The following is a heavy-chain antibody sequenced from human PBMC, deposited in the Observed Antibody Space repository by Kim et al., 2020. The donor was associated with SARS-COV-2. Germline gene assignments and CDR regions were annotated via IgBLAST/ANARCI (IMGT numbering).Heavy chain of an antibody. CDR3: TTPESYYGSGSYSPTDY. D-gene: IGHD3-10*01. J-gene: IGHJ4*02. Sequence: VKSRFTISRDDSKNTLYLQMNSLKTEDTAVYYCTTPESYYGSGSYSPTDYWGQGTLVTVSS. V-gene: IGHV3-15*01.